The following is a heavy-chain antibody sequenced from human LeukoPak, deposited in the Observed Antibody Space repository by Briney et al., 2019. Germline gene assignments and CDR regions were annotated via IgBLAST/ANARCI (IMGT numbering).Heavy chain of an antibody. J-gene: IGHJ4*02. Sequence: SETLSLTCAVSGYSITSGYYRGGIRQPPGKGLEWIGSIYHSGSTHYNPSLKSRVTISVDTSKNQFSLKLSSVTAADTAVYYCVRQRQLVRPFDYWGQGTLVTVSS. D-gene: IGHD6-6*01. CDR1: GYSITSGYY. V-gene: IGHV4-38-2*01. CDR3: VRQRQLVRPFDY. CDR2: IYHSGST.